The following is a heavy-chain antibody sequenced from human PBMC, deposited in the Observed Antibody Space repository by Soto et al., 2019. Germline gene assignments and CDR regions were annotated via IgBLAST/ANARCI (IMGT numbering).Heavy chain of an antibody. D-gene: IGHD1-26*01. CDR3: ARESLDSGSYYRMSAFDI. V-gene: IGHV1-3*01. Sequence: ASVKVSCKASGYTFTSYAMHWVRQAPGQRLEWMGWINAGNGNTKYSQKFQGRVTITRDTSASTAYMELSSLRSEDTAVYYCARESLDSGSYYRMSAFDIWGQGTMVTVSS. CDR2: INAGNGNT. CDR1: GYTFTSYA. J-gene: IGHJ3*02.